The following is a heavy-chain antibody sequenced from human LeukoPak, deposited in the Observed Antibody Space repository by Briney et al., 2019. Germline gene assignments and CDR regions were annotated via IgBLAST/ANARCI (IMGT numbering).Heavy chain of an antibody. CDR1: GGIFSSHA. CDR2: IIPIFGTA. J-gene: IGHJ5*02. V-gene: IGHV1-69*01. D-gene: IGHD3-10*01. CDR3: ARNAIRGVIIPNWFDP. Sequence: GCSDKVSCKPSGGIFSSHAISSVRPAPGQGREWMGGIIPIFGTANYAQKFQGRVTITADESTSTAYMELSSLRSEDTAVYYCARNAIRGVIIPNWFDPWGQGTLVTVSS.